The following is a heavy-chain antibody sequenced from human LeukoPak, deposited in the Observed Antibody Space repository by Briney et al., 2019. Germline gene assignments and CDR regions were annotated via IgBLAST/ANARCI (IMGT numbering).Heavy chain of an antibody. CDR3: ATVGSYGVNDY. D-gene: IGHD1-26*01. J-gene: IGHJ4*02. V-gene: IGHV1-24*01. Sequence: ASVKVSCKVSGYILSKLSMHWVRQAPGKGLEWMGGFDPEDGETIYAQKFQGRVTMTEDTSTDTAYMELSSLRSEDTAVYYCATVGSYGVNDYWGQGTLVTVSS. CDR1: GYILSKLS. CDR2: FDPEDGET.